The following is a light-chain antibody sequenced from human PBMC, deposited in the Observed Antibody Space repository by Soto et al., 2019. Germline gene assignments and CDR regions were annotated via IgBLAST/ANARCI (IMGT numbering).Light chain of an antibody. CDR3: HQSCSTPLT. CDR1: QSVVNH. J-gene: IGKJ4*01. V-gene: IGKV1-39*01. Sequence: DVQMTQSPSSLSASVGDSVTITCRASQSVVNHLSWFQQRPGKGPKLLIYDASSLHAGVPSRFSGSGYGTDFTLTISTVQPEDSAIYYCHQSCSTPLTFGGGTRVELK. CDR2: DAS.